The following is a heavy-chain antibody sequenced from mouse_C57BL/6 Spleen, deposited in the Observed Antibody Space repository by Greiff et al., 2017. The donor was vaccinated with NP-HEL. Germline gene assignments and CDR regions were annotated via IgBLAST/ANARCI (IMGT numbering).Heavy chain of an antibody. CDR2: IYPGSGST. Sequence: QVQLQQPGAELVKPGASVKMSCKASGYTFTSYWITWVKQRPGQGLEWIGDIYPGSGSTNYNEKFKSKATLTVDTSSSTAYMQLSSLTSEDSAVYYCARSPYYESDGDYWGQGTTLTVSS. D-gene: IGHD2-4*01. J-gene: IGHJ2*01. V-gene: IGHV1-55*01. CDR1: GYTFTSYW. CDR3: ARSPYYESDGDY.